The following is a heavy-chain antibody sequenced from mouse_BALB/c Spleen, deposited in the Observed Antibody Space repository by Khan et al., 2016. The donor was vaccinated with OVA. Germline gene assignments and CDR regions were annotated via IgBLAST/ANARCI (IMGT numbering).Heavy chain of an antibody. V-gene: IGHV1-7*01. CDR1: GYTFTSYW. CDR3: ARRSTVVDY. Sequence: VQLQQSGAELAKPGASVKMSCKASGYTFTSYWMHWVKQRPGQGLEWIGYINPSTGYTEYNQKFKDKATLTADKSSSTAYMQLSSLTSEDSAAYYCARRSTVVDYWGQGTTLTVSS. J-gene: IGHJ2*01. CDR2: INPSTGYT. D-gene: IGHD1-1*01.